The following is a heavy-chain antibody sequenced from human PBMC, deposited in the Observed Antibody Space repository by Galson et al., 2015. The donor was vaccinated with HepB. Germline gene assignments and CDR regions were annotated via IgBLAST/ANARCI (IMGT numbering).Heavy chain of an antibody. CDR1: GYTFTSYY. Sequence: SVKVSCKASGYTFTSYYMHWVRQAPGQGLEWMGWINPNSGGTNYAQKFQGRVTMTRDTSISTAYMELSRLRSDDTAVYYCARSPAPGIVVVPAAIREGYYYYGMDVWGQGTTVTVSS. D-gene: IGHD2-2*02. J-gene: IGHJ6*02. CDR2: INPNSGGT. V-gene: IGHV1-2*02. CDR3: ARSPAPGIVVVPAAIREGYYYYGMDV.